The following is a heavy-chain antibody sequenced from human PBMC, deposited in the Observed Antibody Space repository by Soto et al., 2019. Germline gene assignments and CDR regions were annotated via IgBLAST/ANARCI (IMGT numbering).Heavy chain of an antibody. CDR2: IRSNSEGGTV. Sequence: DVQLVESGGGLVKPGGSLRLSCRTSGFSFSKAWMRWVRQAPGKGLEWVGRIRSNSEGGTVEYAASVKGRFIISRDDSTNTLYLQMNSLDSEDTGVYYCTAAGVWVVVMSGMDVWGQGTAVTVSS. V-gene: IGHV3-15*01. CDR3: TAAGVWVVVMSGMDV. J-gene: IGHJ6*02. CDR1: GFSFSKAW. D-gene: IGHD3-16*01.